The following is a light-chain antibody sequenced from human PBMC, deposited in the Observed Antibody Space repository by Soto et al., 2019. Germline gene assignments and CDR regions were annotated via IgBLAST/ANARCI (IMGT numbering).Light chain of an antibody. J-gene: IGLJ3*02. Sequence: QSALTQPASVSGSPGQSITISCTGTSSDVGGDKYVSWYQQHPGKAPKVIIFEVTNRPSGVSDRFSGSKSANTASLTISGLQAEDEADDSCSSYTRSNTLVFGGGTKLTVL. V-gene: IGLV2-14*01. CDR1: SSDVGGDKY. CDR3: SSYTRSNTLV. CDR2: EVT.